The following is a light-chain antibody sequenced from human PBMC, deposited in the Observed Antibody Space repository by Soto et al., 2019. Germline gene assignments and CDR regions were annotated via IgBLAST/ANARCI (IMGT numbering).Light chain of an antibody. Sequence: EIVMTQSPATLSVSPGERATLSCRASQSLSSTVAWYQQKPGQAPRLLVYGASIRATGIPARFSGSGSGTEYSLTISSLQSEDFGVYFCQQYDQWWTFGQGTKVDI. CDR2: GAS. V-gene: IGKV3-15*01. CDR1: QSLSST. CDR3: QQYDQWWT. J-gene: IGKJ1*01.